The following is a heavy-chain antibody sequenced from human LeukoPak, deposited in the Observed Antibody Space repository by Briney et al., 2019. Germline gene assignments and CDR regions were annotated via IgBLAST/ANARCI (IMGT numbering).Heavy chain of an antibody. CDR1: GFTLNCYG. Sequence: PGRSLRLSCAASGFTLNCYGMHWVRQAPGKGLEWVALILYDGSNKYYADSVKGRFTISRDNSKNTLYLQMNSLRAEDTAVYYCAKVYGGNGNDAFDIWGQGTMVTVSS. J-gene: IGHJ3*02. CDR2: ILYDGSNK. V-gene: IGHV3-30*18. CDR3: AKVYGGNGNDAFDI. D-gene: IGHD4-23*01.